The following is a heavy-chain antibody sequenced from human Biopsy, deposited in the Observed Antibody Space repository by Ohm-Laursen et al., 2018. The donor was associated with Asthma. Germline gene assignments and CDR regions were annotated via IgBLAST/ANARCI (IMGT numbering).Heavy chain of an antibody. CDR2: IHHSGTS. CDR3: ARIPRRSGSYFVDY. J-gene: IGHJ4*02. V-gene: IGHV4-31*03. Sequence: PSETLSHTCTVSGDSITSGGCCWNWIRQHPGKGLEWIGYIHHSGTSYFNPSLKSRVSFSRDTSKNQFSLRLSSVTAADTAMYYCARIPRRSGSYFVDYWGQGTLVTVSS. CDR1: GDSITSGGCC. D-gene: IGHD3-22*01.